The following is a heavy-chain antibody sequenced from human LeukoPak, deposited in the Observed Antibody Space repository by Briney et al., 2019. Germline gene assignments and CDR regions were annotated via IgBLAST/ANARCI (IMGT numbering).Heavy chain of an antibody. CDR2: MNPNSGNT. D-gene: IGHD4-11*01. CDR1: GYTFTSYD. CDR3: ARVTVNENYYYYMDV. V-gene: IGHV1-8*03. J-gene: IGHJ6*03. Sequence: ASVKVSXKASGYTFTSYDINWVRQATGQGLEWMGWMNPNSGNTGYAQKFQGRVTITRNTSISTAYMELSSLRSEDTAVYYCARVTVNENYYYYMDVWGKGTTVTVSS.